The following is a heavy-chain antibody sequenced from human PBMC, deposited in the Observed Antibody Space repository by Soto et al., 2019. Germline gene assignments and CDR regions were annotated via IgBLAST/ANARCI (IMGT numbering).Heavy chain of an antibody. CDR1: GFTFSNYG. D-gene: IGHD1-26*01. Sequence: GRSLRLSCVGSGFTFSNYGMHWVRQPPGKGLEWVALISDAGDKRYYADSVRGRLIISRDNSKDTLYLQMNSLGPDDTAVYFCAKARVRIVGANSFDYWGQGT. CDR3: AKARVRIVGANSFDY. V-gene: IGHV3-30*18. CDR2: ISDAGDKR. J-gene: IGHJ4*02.